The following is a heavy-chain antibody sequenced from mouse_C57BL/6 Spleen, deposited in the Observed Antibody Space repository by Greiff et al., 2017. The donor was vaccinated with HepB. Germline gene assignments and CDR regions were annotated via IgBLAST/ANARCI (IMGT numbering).Heavy chain of an antibody. CDR3: ARNSLYGSSPWFAY. Sequence: VQGVESGPGLVAPSQSLSITCTVSGFSLTSYAISWVRQPPGKGLEWLGVIWTGGGTNYNSALKSRLSISKDNSKSQVFLKMNSLQTDDTARYYCARNSLYGSSPWFAYWGQGTLVTVSA. CDR1: GFSLTSYA. V-gene: IGHV2-9-1*01. CDR2: IWTGGGT. J-gene: IGHJ3*01. D-gene: IGHD1-1*01.